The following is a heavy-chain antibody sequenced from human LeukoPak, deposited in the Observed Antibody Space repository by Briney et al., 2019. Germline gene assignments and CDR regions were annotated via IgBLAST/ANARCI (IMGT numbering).Heavy chain of an antibody. CDR3: ARERPYYYYGMDV. CDR1: GYTFTGYY. J-gene: IGHJ6*02. V-gene: IGHV1-2*02. Sequence: ASVKVSCKASGYTFTGYYMHWVRQAPGQGLERMGWINPNSGGTNYAQKFQGRVTMTRDTSISTAYMELSRLRSDDTAVYYCARERPYYYYGMDVWGQGTTVTVSS. CDR2: INPNSGGT.